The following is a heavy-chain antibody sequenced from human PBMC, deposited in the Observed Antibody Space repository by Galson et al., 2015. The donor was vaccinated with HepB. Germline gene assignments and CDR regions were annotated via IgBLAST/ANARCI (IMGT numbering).Heavy chain of an antibody. CDR1: SYG. CDR3: AKDLRSGSYSAYYYYGMDV. CDR2: ISYDGSNK. D-gene: IGHD3-10*01. J-gene: IGHJ6*02. V-gene: IGHV3-30*18. Sequence: SYGMHWVRQAPGKGLEWVAVISYDGSNKYYADSVKGRFTFSRDNSKNTLYLQMNSLGAEDTAVYYCAKDLRSGSYSAYYYYGMDVWGQGTTVTVSS.